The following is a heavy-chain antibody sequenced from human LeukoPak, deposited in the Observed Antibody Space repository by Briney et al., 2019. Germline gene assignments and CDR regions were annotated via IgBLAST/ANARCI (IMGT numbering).Heavy chain of an antibody. V-gene: IGHV4-31*03. D-gene: IGHD3-10*01. Sequence: PSETLSLTCTVSGGSISSGGYYWSWIRQHPGKGLEWIGYIYYSGSTYYNPSLKSRVTISVDTSKNQFSLKLSSVTAADTAVYYCARIAMVRGVISLLFFDYWGQGTLVTVSS. CDR3: ARIAMVRGVISLLFFDY. J-gene: IGHJ4*02. CDR2: IYYSGST. CDR1: GGSISSGGYY.